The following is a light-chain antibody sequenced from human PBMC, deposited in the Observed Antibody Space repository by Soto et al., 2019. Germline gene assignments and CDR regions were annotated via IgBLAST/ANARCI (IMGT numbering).Light chain of an antibody. CDR2: GAS. V-gene: IGKV3-15*01. CDR1: QSVSSN. J-gene: IGKJ1*01. Sequence: EIVMTQSPATLSVSPGERATLSCRASQSVSSNLAWYQQKPGQAPRRLLYGASTRATGIPAKFSGSGSGTEFTLTISSLQAEYFAVYYCQHYNNWPRTFGQGTKVEIK. CDR3: QHYNNWPRT.